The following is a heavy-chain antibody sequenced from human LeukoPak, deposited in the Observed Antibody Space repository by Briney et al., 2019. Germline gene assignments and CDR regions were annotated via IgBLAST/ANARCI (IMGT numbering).Heavy chain of an antibody. CDR2: IYTSGTT. Sequence: SETLSLTCTVSGGSISNYYWSWIRQPAGKGLEWIGRIYTSGTTHYNPSLKSRVSMSVDTSKNQFSLNLSSVTAADTAVYYCARFSSIAAAFDYWGLGTLVTVSS. J-gene: IGHJ4*02. D-gene: IGHD6-13*01. CDR1: GGSISNYY. V-gene: IGHV4-4*07. CDR3: ARFSSIAAAFDY.